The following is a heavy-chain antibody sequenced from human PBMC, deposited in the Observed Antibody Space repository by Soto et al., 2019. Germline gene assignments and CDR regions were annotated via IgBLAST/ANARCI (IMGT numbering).Heavy chain of an antibody. V-gene: IGHV1-69*04. J-gene: IGHJ4*02. CDR3: AKEDGAVFKS. Sequence: QVHLVQSGAEMKKPGSSVKVSCKVSGGDLTNSGISWVRQAPGQGLEWMGGIFPLLGMVDYSQKFQGRVTITADETTHTAYMDLGSLRSDDTAVYYCAKEDGAVFKSWGQGTLVIVSS. CDR2: IFPLLGMV. CDR1: GGDLTNSG. D-gene: IGHD1-26*01.